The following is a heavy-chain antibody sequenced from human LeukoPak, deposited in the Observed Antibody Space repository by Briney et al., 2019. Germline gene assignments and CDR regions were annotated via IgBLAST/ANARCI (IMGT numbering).Heavy chain of an antibody. D-gene: IGHD5-18*01. CDR2: ISSSSDTI. J-gene: IGHJ4*02. V-gene: IGHV3-48*04. Sequence: GGSLRLSCAAPGFTFSRFSMNWVREAPGKGLEWVSYISSSSDTIYYADSVKGRFTISRDNAKNSLYLQMNSLRAEDTAVYYCATASVDTAMVTVSPYFDYWGQGTLVTVSS. CDR3: ATASVDTAMVTVSPYFDY. CDR1: GFTFSRFS.